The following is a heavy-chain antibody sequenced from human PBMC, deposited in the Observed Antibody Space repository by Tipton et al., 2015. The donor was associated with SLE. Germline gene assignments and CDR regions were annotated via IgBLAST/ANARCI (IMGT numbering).Heavy chain of an antibody. CDR3: ARLPNIGTNHYYMDV. CDR1: GGSISSGSYY. D-gene: IGHD2/OR15-2a*01. Sequence: TLSLTCTVSGGSISSGSYYWSWIRQPAGKGPEWIGRIYTSGRTNYNPSLKSRVTISVDTSKNEFSLKLTSVTAADTAVYYCARLPNIGTNHYYMDVWGKGTTVTVAS. J-gene: IGHJ6*03. V-gene: IGHV4-61*02. CDR2: IYTSGRT.